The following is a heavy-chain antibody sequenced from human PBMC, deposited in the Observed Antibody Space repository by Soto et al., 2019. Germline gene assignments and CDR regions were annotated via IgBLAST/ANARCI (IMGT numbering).Heavy chain of an antibody. CDR2: IYYSGST. CDR1: GGSISSGGYY. CDR3: ARDPLPFTSGSYPRFDP. J-gene: IGHJ5*02. V-gene: IGHV4-31*03. Sequence: SETLSLTCTVSGGSISSGGYYWSWIRQHPGKGLEWIGYIYYSGSTYYNPSLKSRVTISVDTSKNQFSLKLSSVTAADTAVYYCARDPLPFTSGSYPRFDPWGQGTLVTVS. D-gene: IGHD3-10*01.